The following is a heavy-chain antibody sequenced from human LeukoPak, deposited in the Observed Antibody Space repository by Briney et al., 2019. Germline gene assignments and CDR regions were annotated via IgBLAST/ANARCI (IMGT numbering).Heavy chain of an antibody. Sequence: GGSLRLSCAASGFAFSTYNMNWVRQAPGKGLEWLSYISSGSSTIYYADSVRGRFTVSRDNVKNSLYLQMNSLRGEDTAVYFCAREPPGNYDSSGYYSAHFDCWGQGALVTVFS. D-gene: IGHD3-22*01. CDR1: GFAFSTYN. J-gene: IGHJ4*02. V-gene: IGHV3-48*01. CDR2: ISSGSSTI. CDR3: AREPPGNYDSSGYYSAHFDC.